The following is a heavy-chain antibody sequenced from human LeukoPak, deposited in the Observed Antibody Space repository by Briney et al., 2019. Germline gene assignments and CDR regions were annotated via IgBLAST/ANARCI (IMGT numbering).Heavy chain of an antibody. CDR2: INSDRSST. Sequence: GGSLRLSCAASGFTFSSYWMHWVRQAPGKGLVWVSRINSDRSSTSYADSVKGRFTISRDNAKNTLYLQMNSLRAEDTAVDYCARDLRIVGATKGGIYYYYYMDVWGKGTTVTVSS. CDR3: ARDLRIVGATKGGIYYYYYMDV. J-gene: IGHJ6*03. D-gene: IGHD1-26*01. V-gene: IGHV3-74*01. CDR1: GFTFSSYW.